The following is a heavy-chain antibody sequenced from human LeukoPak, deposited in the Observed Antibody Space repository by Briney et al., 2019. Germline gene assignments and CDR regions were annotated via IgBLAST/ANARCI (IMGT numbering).Heavy chain of an antibody. J-gene: IGHJ4*02. V-gene: IGHV4-30-2*01. CDR2: IYHSGST. CDR3: ASTNWNDIDY. Sequence: SETLSLTCAVSGGSISSGGYSWSWIRQPPGKGLEWIGYIYHSGSTYYNPSLKSRVTISVDKSKNQFSLKLSSVTAADTAVYYCASTNWNDIDYWGQGTLVTVSS. D-gene: IGHD1-1*01. CDR1: GGSISSGGYS.